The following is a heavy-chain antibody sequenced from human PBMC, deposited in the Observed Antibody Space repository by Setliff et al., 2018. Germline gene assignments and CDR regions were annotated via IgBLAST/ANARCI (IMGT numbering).Heavy chain of an antibody. CDR3: AKVGCSGGSCYPYYFDY. D-gene: IGHD2-15*01. V-gene: IGHV3-30*02. CDR2: IRYDGSNK. Sequence: GGSLRLPCAASGFTFSSYGMHWVRQAPGKGLEWVAFIRYDGSNKYYADSVKGRFTISRDNSKNTLYLQMNSLRAEDTAVYYCAKVGCSGGSCYPYYFDYWGQGTLVTVSS. J-gene: IGHJ4*02. CDR1: GFTFSSYG.